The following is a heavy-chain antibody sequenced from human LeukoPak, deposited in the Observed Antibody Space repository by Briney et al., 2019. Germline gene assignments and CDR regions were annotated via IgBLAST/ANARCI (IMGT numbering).Heavy chain of an antibody. CDR3: ARVGSTPANFDY. J-gene: IGHJ4*02. D-gene: IGHD1-26*01. Sequence: SETLSLTCAVYGASFGRYSWSWIRQSREEGLVWIGEINYSGYTKYNPSLKSRVTMSVDTSKNQFSLNLTSVTAADTAVYYCARVGSTPANFDYWGQGTQVTVSS. CDR2: INYSGYT. CDR1: GASFGRYS. V-gene: IGHV4-34*01.